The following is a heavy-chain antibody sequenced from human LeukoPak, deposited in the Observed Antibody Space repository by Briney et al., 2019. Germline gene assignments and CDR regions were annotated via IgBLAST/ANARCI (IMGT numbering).Heavy chain of an antibody. CDR1: GFTVSSNY. D-gene: IGHD6-19*01. CDR2: IYSGGST. V-gene: IGHV3-53*01. CDR3: ARSPLYSSGYFFDY. J-gene: IGHJ4*02. Sequence: GGSLRLSCAASGFTVSSNYMSWVRQAPGKGLEGVSVIYSGGSTYYADSVKGRFTISRDNSKNTLYLQMNSLRAEDTAVYYCARSPLYSSGYFFDYWGQGTLVAVSS.